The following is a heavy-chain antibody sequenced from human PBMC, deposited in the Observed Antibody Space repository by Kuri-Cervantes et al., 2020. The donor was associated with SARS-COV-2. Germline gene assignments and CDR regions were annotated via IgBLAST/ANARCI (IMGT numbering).Heavy chain of an antibody. CDR1: GGSVSTNNYY. J-gene: IGHJ6*03. D-gene: IGHD2/OR15-2a*01. CDR2: VYYDGRT. V-gene: IGHV4-61*01. CDR3: ARDTSVGSTFNYYYYMDV. Sequence: GSLRLSCTVSGGSVSTNNYYWGWIRQPPGKGLEWIGYVYYDGRTNYNPSLKSRVAISMDTSKNQFSLKLSSVTAADTAVYYCARDTSVGSTFNYYYYMDVWGKGTTVTVSS.